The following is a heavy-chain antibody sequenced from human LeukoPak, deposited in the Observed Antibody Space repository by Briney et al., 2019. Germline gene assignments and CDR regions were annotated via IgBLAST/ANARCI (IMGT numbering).Heavy chain of an antibody. J-gene: IGHJ4*02. Sequence: GGSLRLSCAASGFTFSSYAMSWVRRAPGKGLEWVSAISGSGGSTYYADSVKGRFTISRDNSKNTLYLQMNSLRAEDTAVYYCAKSGSGSYRYGNWGQGTLVTVSS. CDR1: GFTFSSYA. D-gene: IGHD3-10*01. V-gene: IGHV3-23*01. CDR3: AKSGSGSYRYGN. CDR2: ISGSGGST.